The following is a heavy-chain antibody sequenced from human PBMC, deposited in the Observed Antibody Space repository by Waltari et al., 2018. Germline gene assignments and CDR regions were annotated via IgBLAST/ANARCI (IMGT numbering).Heavy chain of an antibody. CDR1: GLTFSSSG. J-gene: IGHJ4*02. D-gene: IGHD5-12*01. Sequence: EVQLVESGGGLVQPGGSLRLSCAASGLTFSSSGRHWVRQAPGQGLGGGGVGEVAQRAGWGWGWVLRIDRYGRRTSYADSVRGRFTISRDNAKNTLYLQMNSLRAEDTAVYYCASIVATILDYWGQGTLATVSS. CDR3: ASIVATILDY. V-gene: IGHV3-74*01. CDR2: IDRYGRRT.